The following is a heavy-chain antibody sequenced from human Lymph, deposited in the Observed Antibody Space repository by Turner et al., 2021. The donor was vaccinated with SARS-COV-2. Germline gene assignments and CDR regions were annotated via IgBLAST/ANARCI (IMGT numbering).Heavy chain of an antibody. V-gene: IGHV3-21*01. CDR2: ISSSSSYI. CDR3: ARDIPTTADYFDY. Sequence: EVQLVESGGGLVKPGGSLRLSCAAYGFTFSTYIMNWVRQAPGKGLEWISSISSSSSYIYYADSVKGRFTISRDDAKNSLYLQMNSLRAEDTAVYYCARDIPTTADYFDYWGQGTLVTVSS. J-gene: IGHJ4*02. CDR1: GFTFSTYI. D-gene: IGHD4-17*01.